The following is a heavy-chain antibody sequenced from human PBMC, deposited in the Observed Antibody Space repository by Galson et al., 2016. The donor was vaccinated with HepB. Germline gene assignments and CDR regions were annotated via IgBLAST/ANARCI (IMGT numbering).Heavy chain of an antibody. CDR2: ITGTTFAT. D-gene: IGHD3-10*01. Sequence: SLRLSCAASGLRFSTYAMTWVRQAPGKGLEWVSGITGTTFATYYADSVRGRFTISRDNSNHMLYLHMNSLRAEDTAVYYCAKGSYYGSAYLYGLDVWGQGTTVTVSS. CDR3: AKGSYYGSAYLYGLDV. J-gene: IGHJ6*02. CDR1: GLRFSTYA. V-gene: IGHV3-23*01.